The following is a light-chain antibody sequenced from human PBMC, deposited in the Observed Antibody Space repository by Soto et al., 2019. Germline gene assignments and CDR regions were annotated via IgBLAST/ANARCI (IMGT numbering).Light chain of an antibody. CDR1: NIGGKS. CDR3: HVWDSSSDHYA. CDR2: DDS. V-gene: IGLV3-21*02. J-gene: IGLJ1*01. Sequence: SYELTQPPSVSVAPGQTARITCGGNNIGGKSVHWYQQKPGQAPVLVVYDDSDRPSGIPDRFSGSNSGDTATLTIRRVEAGDEADYYCHVWDSSSDHYAFGTGTKLTVL.